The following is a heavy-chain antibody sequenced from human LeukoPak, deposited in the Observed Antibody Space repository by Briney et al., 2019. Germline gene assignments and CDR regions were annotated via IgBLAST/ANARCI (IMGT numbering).Heavy chain of an antibody. CDR3: ARDARIAVAGTTHFQH. CDR2: IKQDGSEK. D-gene: IGHD6-19*01. Sequence: GGSLRLSCAASGFTFSSYWMSWVRQAPGKGLEWVANIKQDGSEKYYVDSVKGRFTISRDNAKNSLYLQMNSLRAEDTAVYYCARDARIAVAGTTHFQHWGPGTLVSVSS. J-gene: IGHJ1*01. CDR1: GFTFSSYW. V-gene: IGHV3-7*01.